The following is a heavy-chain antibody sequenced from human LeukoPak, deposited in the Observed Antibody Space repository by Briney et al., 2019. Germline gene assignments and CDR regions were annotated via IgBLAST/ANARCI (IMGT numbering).Heavy chain of an antibody. D-gene: IGHD6-6*01. V-gene: IGHV3-30-3*01. J-gene: IGHJ4*02. CDR1: GFTFSSYA. CDR3: ARDAGDGYSSSSSVY. CDR2: ISYDGSNK. Sequence: GGSLRLSCAASGFTFSSYAIHWVRQAPGKGLEWVAVISYDGSNKYYADSVKGRFTISRDNSKNTLHLQMNSLRAEDTAVYYCARDAGDGYSSSSSVYWGQGTLVTVSS.